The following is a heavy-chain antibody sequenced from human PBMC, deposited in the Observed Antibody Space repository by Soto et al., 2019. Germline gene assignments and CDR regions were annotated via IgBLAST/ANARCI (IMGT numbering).Heavy chain of an antibody. Sequence: QVQLQESGPGLVKPSQTLSLTCTVSGGSISSGGYYWSWIRQHPGKGLEWIGYIYYSGSTYYNPSLKSRVTISVDTSKNQFSLKLSSVTAADTAVYYCASWYGCSGGSCSVPVDAFDIWGQGTMVTVSS. D-gene: IGHD2-15*01. CDR1: GGSISSGGYY. CDR3: ASWYGCSGGSCSVPVDAFDI. CDR2: IYYSGST. V-gene: IGHV4-31*03. J-gene: IGHJ3*02.